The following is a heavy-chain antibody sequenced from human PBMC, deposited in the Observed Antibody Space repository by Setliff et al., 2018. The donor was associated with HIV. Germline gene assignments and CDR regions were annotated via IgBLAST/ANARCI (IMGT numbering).Heavy chain of an antibody. Sequence: TLSLTCTVSGGSMNSYYWNWIRQPPGKGLEWIGYIYYSGSTNYNPSLKSRVTISVDTSKNQFSLKLSSVTAADTAVYYCARKGNVGGWFDPWGQGTLVTVS. V-gene: IGHV4-59*01. J-gene: IGHJ5*02. D-gene: IGHD3-16*01. CDR1: GGSMNSYY. CDR3: ARKGNVGGWFDP. CDR2: IYYSGST.